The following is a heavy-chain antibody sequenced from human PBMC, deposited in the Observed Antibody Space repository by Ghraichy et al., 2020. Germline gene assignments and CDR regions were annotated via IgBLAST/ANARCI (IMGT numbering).Heavy chain of an antibody. V-gene: IGHV3-15*01. CDR1: GFTFRNAW. D-gene: IGHD7-27*01. J-gene: IGHJ3*01. CDR3: TTETPYSHNWGSLNDVCEV. Sequence: GGSLRLSCAASGFTFRNAWMNWVRQAPGKGLEWVGRIKPITDPETIVYAAPVRGRFTISKDDSRNTLYLQMNSLKSDDTAIYYCTTETPYSHNWGSLNDVCEVGGQGTMVTLSS. CDR2: IKPITDPETI.